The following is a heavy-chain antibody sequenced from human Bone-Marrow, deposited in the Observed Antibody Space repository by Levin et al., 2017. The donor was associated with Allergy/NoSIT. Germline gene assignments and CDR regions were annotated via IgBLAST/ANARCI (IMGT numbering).Heavy chain of an antibody. CDR1: GFNYTTNW. Sequence: AGGSLRLSCVVSGFNYTTNWLNWVRQAPGKGLEWVASIKQDGSEESYVDSVKGRFTVSTDKGKNSLYLQLNTLRAEDTGVYYCAPGWLSSWGQGTLVTVSS. V-gene: IGHV3-7*01. D-gene: IGHD5-12*01. J-gene: IGHJ4*02. CDR2: IKQDGSEE. CDR3: APGWLSS.